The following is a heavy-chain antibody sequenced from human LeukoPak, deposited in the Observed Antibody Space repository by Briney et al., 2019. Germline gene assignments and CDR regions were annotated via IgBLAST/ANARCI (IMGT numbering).Heavy chain of an antibody. CDR3: AKGGWGSPFDY. CDR2: FAASGGAT. J-gene: IGHJ4*02. Sequence: GGSLRLSCATSGFTFRTYAMIWVRQAPGKGLEWVSGFAASGGATYYADSVKGRFTISRDNSKSTLYLQLNSLRAEDTAVYYCAKGGWGSPFDYWGLGALVTVSS. V-gene: IGHV3-23*01. D-gene: IGHD3-10*01. CDR1: GFTFRTYA.